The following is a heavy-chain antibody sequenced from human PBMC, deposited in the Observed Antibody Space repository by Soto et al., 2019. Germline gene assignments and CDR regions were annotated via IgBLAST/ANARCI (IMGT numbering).Heavy chain of an antibody. D-gene: IGHD4-4*01. CDR3: ATSGRVRLDYSNYRLHY. CDR1: GYTLTELS. V-gene: IGHV1-24*01. J-gene: IGHJ4*02. Sequence: ASVKVSCKVSGYTLTELSMHWVRQAPGKGFEWMGGFDPEDGETIYAQKFQGRVTMTEDTSTDTAYMELSSLRSEDTAVYYCATSGRVRLDYSNYRLHYWGQGTLVTVSS. CDR2: FDPEDGET.